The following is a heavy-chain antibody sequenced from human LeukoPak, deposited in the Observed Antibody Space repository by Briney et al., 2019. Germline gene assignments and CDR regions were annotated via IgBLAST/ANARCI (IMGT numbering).Heavy chain of an antibody. V-gene: IGHV3-23*01. CDR3: AKGSSSSRPYYFDY. J-gene: IGHJ4*02. D-gene: IGHD6-13*01. CDR1: GFTFNNYV. CDR2: ITDSSTST. Sequence: GGSLRLSCAAPGFTFNNYVMNWVRQAPGKGLEWVSAITDSSTSTYYADSVKGRFTISRDNSKNTLYLQMNSLRAEDTAVYYCAKGSSSSRPYYFDYWGQGTLVTVSS.